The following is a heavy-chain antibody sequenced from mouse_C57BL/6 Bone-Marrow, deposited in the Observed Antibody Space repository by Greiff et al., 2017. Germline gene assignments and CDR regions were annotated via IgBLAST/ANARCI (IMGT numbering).Heavy chain of an antibody. CDR1: GFSLTSYA. CDR2: IWTGGGT. J-gene: IGHJ1*03. Sequence: QVQLKESGPGLVAPSQSLSITCTVSGFSLTSYAISWVRQPPGKGLEWLGVIWTGGGTNYNSALKSRLSISKDNSKSQVFLKMNSLKTDDTARYYCARKGAKYSNYVGWYFDDWGTGTTVTVSS. D-gene: IGHD2-5*01. V-gene: IGHV2-9-1*01. CDR3: ARKGAKYSNYVGWYFDD.